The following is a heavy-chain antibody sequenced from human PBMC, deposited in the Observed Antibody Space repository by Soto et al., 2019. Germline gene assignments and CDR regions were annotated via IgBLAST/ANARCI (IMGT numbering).Heavy chain of an antibody. CDR1: GAPITRNY. CDR2: IYYSGST. V-gene: IGHV4-59*01. CDR3: ARDAGGRYDH. D-gene: IGHD2-15*01. J-gene: IGHJ5*02. Sequence: PSETLSLTCTVSGAPITRNYWSWIRQAPGKGLEWIGYIYYSGSTTYNPSLKSRVTMSADTSKDQFSLKLNSVTAADTAVYYCARDAGGRYDHWGHGIMVTVYS.